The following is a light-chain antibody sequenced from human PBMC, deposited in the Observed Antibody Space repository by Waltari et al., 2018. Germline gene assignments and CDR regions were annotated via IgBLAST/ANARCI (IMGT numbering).Light chain of an antibody. CDR2: DAS. CDR3: HQRANWPGT. V-gene: IGKV3-11*01. Sequence: ETVLTQAPATLSLSPGERATLPCRASQGISSYLAWYQQKPGQAPRLLIYDASNRATGVPARFSGSGSGTDFTLTISSLEPEDFAVYYCHQRANWPGTFGQGTKVEIK. J-gene: IGKJ1*01. CDR1: QGISSY.